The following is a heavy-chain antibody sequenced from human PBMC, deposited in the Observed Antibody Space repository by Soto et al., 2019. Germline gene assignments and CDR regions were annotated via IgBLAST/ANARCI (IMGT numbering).Heavy chain of an antibody. CDR1: GGSITSSY. Sequence: QVQLQESGPRLVKPSATLSLTCTVSGGSITSSYWSWIRRPPGKGLEWIAYIYDTGISGYTPSTSYNPSLKSRVTMSVDTSKSHFSLKLTSVTAADTAVYYCARGEDAFFYYGLDVWGQGITVTVSS. CDR3: ARGEDAFFYYGLDV. J-gene: IGHJ6*02. V-gene: IGHV4-59*01. CDR2: IYDTGISGYTPST.